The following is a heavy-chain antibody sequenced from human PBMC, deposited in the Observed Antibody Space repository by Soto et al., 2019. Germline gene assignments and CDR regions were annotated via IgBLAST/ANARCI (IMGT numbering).Heavy chain of an antibody. CDR2: IWYDGSNK. D-gene: IGHD2-21*01. Sequence: QVQLVESGGGVVQPGRSLRLSCAASGFTFSSYGMHWVRQAPGKGLEWVAVIWYDGSNKYYADSVKGRFTISRDNSKNTLYLQMNSLRAEDTAVYYCARQGEGVVIPTGDYYYYGMDVWGQGTTVTVSS. CDR1: GFTFSSYG. CDR3: ARQGEGVVIPTGDYYYYGMDV. V-gene: IGHV3-33*01. J-gene: IGHJ6*02.